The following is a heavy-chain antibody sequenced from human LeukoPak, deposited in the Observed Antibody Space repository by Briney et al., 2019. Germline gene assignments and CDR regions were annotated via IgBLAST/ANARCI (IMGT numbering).Heavy chain of an antibody. V-gene: IGHV3-33*01. CDR3: ASGNHDPPLVWD. CDR1: GFTFSSYG. CDR2: IWYDGSSK. D-gene: IGHD1-14*01. Sequence: GGSLRLSCAASGFTFSSYGMHWVRQAPGKGLEWVAVIWYDGSSKYYADSVKGRFTISRDNSKNTLYLQMNNLRAEDTAVYYCASGNHDPPLVWDWGQGTLVTVSS. J-gene: IGHJ4*02.